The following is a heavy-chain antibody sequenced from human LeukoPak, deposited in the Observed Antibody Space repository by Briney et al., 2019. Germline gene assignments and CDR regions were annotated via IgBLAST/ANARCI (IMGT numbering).Heavy chain of an antibody. CDR3: AHRLDSTYCGGNCYPPLYGY. CDR1: GFSLSTSGVG. Sequence: SGPTLVKPTQTLTLTCTFSGFSLSTSGVGVGWIRQPPGKALEWLALIYWNDDKRYSPFLKSRLTITKDTSKNQVVLTMTNMDPVDTATYYCAHRLDSTYCGGNCYPPLYGYWGQGTLVTVSS. CDR2: IYWNDDK. J-gene: IGHJ4*02. V-gene: IGHV2-5*01. D-gene: IGHD2-21*01.